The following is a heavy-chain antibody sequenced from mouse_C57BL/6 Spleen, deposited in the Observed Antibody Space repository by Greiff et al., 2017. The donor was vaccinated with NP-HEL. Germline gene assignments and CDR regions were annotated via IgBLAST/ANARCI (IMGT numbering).Heavy chain of an antibody. V-gene: IGHV2-5*01. CDR2: IWRGGST. CDR3: DKKDGKGYFDV. D-gene: IGHD2-1*01. CDR1: GFSLTSYG. Sequence: VKVVESGPGLVQPSQSLSITCTVSGFSLTSYGVHWVRQSPGKGLEWLGVIWRGGSTDYNAAFMSRLSITKDNSKSHVFFKMNSLQAEYTALYLCDKKDGKGYFDVWGTGTTVTVSS. J-gene: IGHJ1*03.